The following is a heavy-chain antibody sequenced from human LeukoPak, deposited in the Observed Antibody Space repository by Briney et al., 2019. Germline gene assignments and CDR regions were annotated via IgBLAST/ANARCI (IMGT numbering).Heavy chain of an antibody. Sequence: GGSLRLSCAASGFTFSSYWMSWVRQAPGKGLEWVANIKQDGSEKYYVDSVKGRFTISRDNSKNTLFLQMNSLRVEDTAFYYCARVDSGNYDYWGQGTLLTVSS. D-gene: IGHD1-26*01. CDR1: GFTFSSYW. CDR3: ARVDSGNYDY. J-gene: IGHJ4*02. V-gene: IGHV3-7*03. CDR2: IKQDGSEK.